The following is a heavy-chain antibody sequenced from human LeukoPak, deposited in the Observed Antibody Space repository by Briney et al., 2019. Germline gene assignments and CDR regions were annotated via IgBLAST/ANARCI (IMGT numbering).Heavy chain of an antibody. D-gene: IGHD6-19*01. J-gene: IGHJ5*02. CDR2: IIPIFGTA. Sequence: GSSVTVSLKASVGSFSSYAISWVRQPPGQGREWVGGIIPIFGTANYAQKFQGRVTITPDESTSTAYMELSSLRSEDTAVYYCARRVRSVAGKEDWIDAWGQGTLVTVSS. CDR3: ARRVRSVAGKEDWIDA. V-gene: IGHV1-69*01. CDR1: VGSFSSYA.